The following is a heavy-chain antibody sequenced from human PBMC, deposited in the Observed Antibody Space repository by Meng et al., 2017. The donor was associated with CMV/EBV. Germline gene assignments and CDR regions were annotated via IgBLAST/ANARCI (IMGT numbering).Heavy chain of an antibody. D-gene: IGHD1-1*01. V-gene: IGHV3-11*06. CDR1: GFTFSDYY. CDR2: ISSSSSYT. Sequence: GRLVVSGGGFVTPGGALRLSCAAFGFTFSDYYMSWIRPAPGKGLAWVSYISSSSSYTSYADSVKGRFTISRDNAKNSLYLQMNSLRAEDTAVYYCARGDRDSPTNDHSGYWGQGTLVTVSS. CDR3: ARGDRDSPTNDHSGY. J-gene: IGHJ4*02.